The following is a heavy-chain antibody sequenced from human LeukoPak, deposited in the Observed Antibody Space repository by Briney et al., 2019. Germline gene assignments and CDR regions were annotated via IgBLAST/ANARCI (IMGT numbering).Heavy chain of an antibody. J-gene: IGHJ4*01. CDR1: GSPINNNF. D-gene: IGHD3-16*01. V-gene: IGHV4-59*08. Sequence: PSGTLSLTCTVSGSPINNNFWTWIRQPPGKGLEWIGHIYSTGSANYNPSLKSRVLISGDTSKNQISLKLTSVTAADTAVYFCARHRDYDTWGHGTLVTVSS. CDR2: IYSTGSA. CDR3: ARHRDYDT.